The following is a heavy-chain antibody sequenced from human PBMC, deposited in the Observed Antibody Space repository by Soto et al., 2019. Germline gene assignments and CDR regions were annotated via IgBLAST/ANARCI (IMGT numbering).Heavy chain of an antibody. D-gene: IGHD3-22*01. Sequence: PSLTLSLTCTVSPGSISSGSYYWAWIRQTPGKRLEWIGSIYYSGSTYYNPSLKSRVTISVDTSKNQFSLKLSSVTAADTAVYYCARRLYYDSSGFEGGGMDVWGQGTTVTVSS. V-gene: IGHV4-39*01. CDR1: PGSISSGSYY. CDR2: IYYSGST. CDR3: ARRLYYDSSGFEGGGMDV. J-gene: IGHJ6*02.